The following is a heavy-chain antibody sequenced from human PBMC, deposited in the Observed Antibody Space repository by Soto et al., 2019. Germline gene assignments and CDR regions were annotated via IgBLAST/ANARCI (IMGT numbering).Heavy chain of an antibody. D-gene: IGHD4-17*01. CDR3: ARGSLPGYGDRDFET. CDR2: IIPTFGTA. J-gene: IGHJ3*02. V-gene: IGHV1-69*12. Sequence: QVQLVQSGAEVKKPGSSVKVSCQVSGSSFSNFGIHWVRQAPGQGLEWMGGIIPTFGTADYAQKFQGEVTITADASTNTVYMELRSLRSDDTAVYYCARGSLPGYGDRDFETWGQGTMVTVSS. CDR1: GSSFSNFG.